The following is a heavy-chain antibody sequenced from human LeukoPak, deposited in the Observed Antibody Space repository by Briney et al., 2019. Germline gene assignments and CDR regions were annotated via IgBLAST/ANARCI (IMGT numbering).Heavy chain of an antibody. CDR3: ARGHDYGDYGAFAYYFDY. D-gene: IGHD4-17*01. J-gene: IGHJ4*02. V-gene: IGHV3-66*01. CDR1: GFVVSSTY. CDR2: IYSGGQT. Sequence: SGGSLRLSCAASGFVVSSTYMSWVRQPPGKGLEWVSVIYSGGQTFYPDSVKGRFTISRDSSENMVHLQMTSLRAEDTAVYYCARGHDYGDYGAFAYYFDYWGQGTLVTVSS.